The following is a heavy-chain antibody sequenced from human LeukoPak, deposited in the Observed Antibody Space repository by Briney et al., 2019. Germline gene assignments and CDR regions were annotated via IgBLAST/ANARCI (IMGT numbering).Heavy chain of an antibody. J-gene: IGHJ4*02. CDR1: GYTFTGYY. Sequence: GASVKVSCKASGYTFTGYYMHWVRQAPGQGLEWMGWINPNSGGTNYAQKFQGRVTMTRDTSISTAYMELSRLRSDDTAVYYCARDSARDTMIVVDTLDYWGQGTLVTVSS. D-gene: IGHD3-22*01. CDR3: ARDSARDTMIVVDTLDY. V-gene: IGHV1-2*02. CDR2: INPNSGGT.